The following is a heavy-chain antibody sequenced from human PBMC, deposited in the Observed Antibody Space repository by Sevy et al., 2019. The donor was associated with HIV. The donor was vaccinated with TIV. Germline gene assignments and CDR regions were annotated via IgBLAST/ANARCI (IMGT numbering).Heavy chain of an antibody. J-gene: IGHJ4*02. CDR1: GFTFCSYV. V-gene: IGHV3-30-3*01. CDR3: ARDGYGYVIRGFSDY. Sequence: GGSLRLSCTASGFTFCSYVMHWVRQAPGKGLEWVAVISYDGSNKYYADSVKGRFTISRDNSKNTLYLQMNSLRAEDTAVYYCARDGYGYVIRGFSDYWGQGALVTVSS. D-gene: IGHD5-12*01. CDR2: ISYDGSNK.